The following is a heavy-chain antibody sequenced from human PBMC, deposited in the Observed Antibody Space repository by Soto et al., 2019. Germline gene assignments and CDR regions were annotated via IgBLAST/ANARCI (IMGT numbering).Heavy chain of an antibody. J-gene: IGHJ6*02. Sequence: SVKVSCKASGGTFSSYAVSWVRQAPGQGLEWMGGIIPIFGTANYAQKFQGRVTITADESTSTAYMELSSLRSEDTAVYYCARDIHDSSGNTRPKSMDVWGQGTTVTVSS. CDR2: IIPIFGTA. CDR3: ARDIHDSSGNTRPKSMDV. D-gene: IGHD3-22*01. V-gene: IGHV1-69*13. CDR1: GGTFSSYA.